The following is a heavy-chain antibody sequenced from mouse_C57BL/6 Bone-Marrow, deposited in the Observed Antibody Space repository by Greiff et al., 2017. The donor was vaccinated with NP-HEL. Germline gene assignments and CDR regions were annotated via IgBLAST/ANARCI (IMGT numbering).Heavy chain of an antibody. Sequence: EVHLVESGPGLAKPSQTLSLTCSVTGYSITSDYWNWIRKFPGNKLEYMGYISYSGSTYYNPSLKSRISITRDTSKNQYYLQLNSVTTEDTATYYCARSLYDYDGYYYAMDYWGQGTSVTVSS. CDR2: ISYSGST. J-gene: IGHJ4*01. D-gene: IGHD2-4*01. CDR1: GYSITSDY. V-gene: IGHV3-8*01. CDR3: ARSLYDYDGYYYAMDY.